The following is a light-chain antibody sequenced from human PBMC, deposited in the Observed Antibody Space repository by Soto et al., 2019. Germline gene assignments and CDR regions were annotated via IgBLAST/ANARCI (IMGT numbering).Light chain of an antibody. CDR3: QQYGSSPSP. V-gene: IGKV3-20*01. Sequence: EIVLTHSPGTLSLSPGERATLSCRASQSVSSSYLAWYQQKPGQAPRLLIYGASSRATGIPDRFSGSGSGTDFTLTISRLEPEDMAVYYCQQYGSSPSPFGGGPKVEIK. J-gene: IGKJ4*01. CDR2: GAS. CDR1: QSVSSSY.